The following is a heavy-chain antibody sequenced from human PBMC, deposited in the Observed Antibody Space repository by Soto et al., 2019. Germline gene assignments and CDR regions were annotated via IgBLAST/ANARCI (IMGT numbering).Heavy chain of an antibody. CDR1: GFTFSSYS. J-gene: IGHJ4*02. D-gene: IGHD6-6*01. Sequence: PGGSLRLSCAASGFTFSSYSMNWVRQAPGKGLEWVSSISSSSSYIYYADSVKGRFTISRDNAKNSLYLQMNSLRAEDTAVYYCARMISSSSLYFDYWGQGTLVTVSS. CDR3: ARMISSSSLYFDY. CDR2: ISSSSSYI. V-gene: IGHV3-21*01.